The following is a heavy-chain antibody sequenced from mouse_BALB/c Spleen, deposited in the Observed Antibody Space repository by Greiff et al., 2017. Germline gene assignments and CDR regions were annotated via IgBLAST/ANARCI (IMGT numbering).Heavy chain of an antibody. Sequence: DVQLQESGGGLVQPGGSLKLSCAASGFAFSRYWMSWVRQAPGKGLEWIGEINPDSSTINYTPSLKDKFIISRDNAKNTLYLQMSKVRSEDTALYYCARQYGYYSYYYAMDYWGQGTSVTVSS. J-gene: IGHJ4*01. V-gene: IGHV4-1*02. CDR3: ARQYGYYSYYYAMDY. CDR2: INPDSSTI. CDR1: GFAFSRYW. D-gene: IGHD2-10*02.